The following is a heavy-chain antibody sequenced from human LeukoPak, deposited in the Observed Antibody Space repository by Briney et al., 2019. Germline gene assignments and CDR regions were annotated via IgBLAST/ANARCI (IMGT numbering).Heavy chain of an antibody. V-gene: IGHV4-34*01. J-gene: IGHJ4*02. CDR3: ASDPLAVADVY. Sequence: PSETLSLTCAVYGGSFIGDYWSWILQPPGKGREWKGEINHIGSASYNPSRKSRLTISVDTSKNQFSLKLSSVTAAATAVYYCASDPLAVADVYWGQGTLVTVSS. D-gene: IGHD6-19*01. CDR2: INHIGSA. CDR1: GGSFIGDY.